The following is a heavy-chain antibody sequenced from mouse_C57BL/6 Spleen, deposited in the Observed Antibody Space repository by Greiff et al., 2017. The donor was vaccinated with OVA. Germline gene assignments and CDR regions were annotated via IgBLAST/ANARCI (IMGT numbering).Heavy chain of an antibody. D-gene: IGHD4-1*01. CDR2: IWSGGST. J-gene: IGHJ4*01. CDR3: ARMESNWDYYAMDY. V-gene: IGHV2-2*01. Sequence: VQRVESGPGLVQPSQSLSITCTVSGFSLTSYGVHWVRQSPGKGLEWLGVIWSGGSTAYNASFISRLSISKDNSKSQVFFKRNRLQDDDTAICYRARMESNWDYYAMDYWGQGTSVTVSS. CDR1: GFSLTSYG.